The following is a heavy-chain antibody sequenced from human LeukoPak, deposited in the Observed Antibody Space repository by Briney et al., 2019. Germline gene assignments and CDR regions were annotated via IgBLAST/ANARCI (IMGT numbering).Heavy chain of an antibody. CDR3: ASGPLADYYDSSGFDY. J-gene: IGHJ4*02. Sequence: ASVKVSCKASGYTFTSYYMHWVRQAPGQGLEWMGIINPSGGSTSYAQKFQGRVTMTRDTSTSTVYMELSSLRSEDTAVYYCASGPLADYYDSSGFDYWGQGTLVTVSS. D-gene: IGHD3-22*01. CDR2: INPSGGST. V-gene: IGHV1-46*01. CDR1: GYTFTSYY.